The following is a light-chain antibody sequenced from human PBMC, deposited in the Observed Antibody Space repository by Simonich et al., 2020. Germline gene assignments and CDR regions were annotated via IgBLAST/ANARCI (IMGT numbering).Light chain of an antibody. J-gene: IGKJ1*01. V-gene: IGKV3D-20*01. CDR1: QSVSSSY. Sequence: EIVLTQSPGTLSLSPGERATLSSRASQSVSSSYLAWYQQKPGLAPRLLIYDASSRATGIQDRFSGSGSGTDFTLTISRLEPEDFAVYYCQQYGSSPRTFGQGTKVEIK. CDR3: QQYGSSPRT. CDR2: DAS.